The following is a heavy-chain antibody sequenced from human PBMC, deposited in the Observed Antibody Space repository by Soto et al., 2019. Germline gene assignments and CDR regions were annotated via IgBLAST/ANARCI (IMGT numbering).Heavy chain of an antibody. J-gene: IGHJ4*02. CDR3: AGSGSYYDFDY. Sequence: SETLSLTCAVYGGSFSGYYWSWIRQPPGKGLEWIGEINHSGSTNYNPSLKSRVTISVDTSKNQFSLKVSSVTAADTAVYYCAGSGSYYDFDYWGQGTLVTVSS. D-gene: IGHD1-26*01. CDR1: GGSFSGYY. CDR2: INHSGST. V-gene: IGHV4-34*01.